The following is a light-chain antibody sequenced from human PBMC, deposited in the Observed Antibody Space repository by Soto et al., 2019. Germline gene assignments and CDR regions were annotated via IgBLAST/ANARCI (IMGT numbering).Light chain of an antibody. CDR2: DVS. V-gene: IGLV2-14*01. J-gene: IGLJ2*01. CDR3: SSYTSSSTLRV. Sequence: QSALTQPASVSGSPGQSITISCTGTSSDVGGYNYVSWYQQHPGKAPKLMIYDVSNRPSGVSNRFSGSKSGNTASLTISGLQADDEADYDCSSYTSSSTLRVFGGGTKLTVL. CDR1: SSDVGGYNY.